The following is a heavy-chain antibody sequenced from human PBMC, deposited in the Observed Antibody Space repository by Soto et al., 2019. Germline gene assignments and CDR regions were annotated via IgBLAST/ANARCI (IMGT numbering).Heavy chain of an antibody. CDR3: ARHSTGSIDS. CDR1: GFTFGDYF. Sequence: GGSLRLSCAASGFTFGDYFMHWVRQAPGKGLEWVALITADSATTHYTNSVTGRFTISRDNGKSSLYLQMSSLRSEDTALYYCARHSTGSIDSWGQGTLVTVSS. CDR2: ITADSATT. J-gene: IGHJ4*02. V-gene: IGHV3-43*01. D-gene: IGHD3-9*01.